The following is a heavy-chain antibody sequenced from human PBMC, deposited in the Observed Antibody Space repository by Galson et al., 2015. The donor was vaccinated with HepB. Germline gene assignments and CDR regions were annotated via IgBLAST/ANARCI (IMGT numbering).Heavy chain of an antibody. Sequence: ETLSLTCTVSGGSISRSSYYWGWIRQPPGKGLEWIGSIFYSGNTYYNPSLKSRVTISVDTSKNQFSLKLTSVIAADTAFYYCARRGRGSRANFDYWGQGTLVTVSS. V-gene: IGHV4-39*01. D-gene: IGHD3-10*01. J-gene: IGHJ4*02. CDR3: ARRGRGSRANFDY. CDR1: GGSISRSSYY. CDR2: IFYSGNT.